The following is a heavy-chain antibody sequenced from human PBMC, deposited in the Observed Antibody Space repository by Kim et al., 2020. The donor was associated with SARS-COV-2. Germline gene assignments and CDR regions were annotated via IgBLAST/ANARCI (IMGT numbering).Heavy chain of an antibody. CDR2: TYYRSKWYN. D-gene: IGHD4-4*01. J-gene: IGHJ5*02. V-gene: IGHV6-1*01. CDR3: ARSGTTITTACFDP. Sequence: SQTLSLTCAIFGDSVSSDSATWHWIRQSPSGGLEWLGRTYYRSKWYNDYAVAVESRITINPDASKNQFSLQMISVTPEDTAVYYCARSGTTITTACFDPWGQGTLVTVSS. CDR1: GDSVSSDSAT.